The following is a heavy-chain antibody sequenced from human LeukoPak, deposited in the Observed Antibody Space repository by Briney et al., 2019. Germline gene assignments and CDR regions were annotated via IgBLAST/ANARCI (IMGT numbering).Heavy chain of an antibody. CDR3: ARDVNFDWLFYFDY. Sequence: GGSLRLSCTTSGFTFSNYAMSWVRQAPGKGLEWVSAISGSGDSTYYADSVKGRFTISRDNAKNSLYLQMNSLRAEDTAVYYCARDVNFDWLFYFDYWGQGTLVTVSS. CDR2: ISGSGDST. V-gene: IGHV3-23*01. CDR1: GFTFSNYA. D-gene: IGHD3-9*01. J-gene: IGHJ4*02.